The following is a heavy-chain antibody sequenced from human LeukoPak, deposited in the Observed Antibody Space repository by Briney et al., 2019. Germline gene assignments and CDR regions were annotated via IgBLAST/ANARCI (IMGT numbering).Heavy chain of an antibody. CDR3: AKDIGSYYDY. V-gene: IGHV3-30*02. CDR2: IQYDGSKK. CDR1: GFTFSSNG. D-gene: IGHD3-10*01. J-gene: IGHJ4*02. Sequence: PGGSLRLSCVAYGFTFSSNGMQWVRQAPGKGLEWVTFIQYDGSKKYYAYSVKGRFTISRDNSKNTLYLEMNSLRAEDTAVYYCAKDIGSYYDYWGQGILVTVSS.